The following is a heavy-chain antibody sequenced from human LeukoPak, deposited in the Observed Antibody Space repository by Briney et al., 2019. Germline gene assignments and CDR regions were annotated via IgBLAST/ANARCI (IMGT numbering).Heavy chain of an antibody. CDR2: IYYSGST. V-gene: IGHV4-31*03. Sequence: PSQTLSLTCTVSGGSIRSDNYYWNWIRQHPGTGLEWIGNIYYSGSTYYNPSLKSRVTLVVDTSKNQFSLQLTSVSTADTAVYYCARLYGSGKNYFDYWGQGTLVTVSS. CDR3: ARLYGSGKNYFDY. D-gene: IGHD3-10*01. CDR1: GGSIRSDNYY. J-gene: IGHJ4*02.